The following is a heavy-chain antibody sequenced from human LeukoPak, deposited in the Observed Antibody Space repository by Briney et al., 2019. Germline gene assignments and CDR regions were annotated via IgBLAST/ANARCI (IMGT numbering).Heavy chain of an antibody. D-gene: IGHD5-18*01. V-gene: IGHV4-59*12. CDR1: GGSISSYY. CDR3: ATSGYSYGPFDY. J-gene: IGHJ4*02. Sequence: SETLSLTCTVSGGSISSYYWSWIRQPPGKGLEWIGYIYYSGSTNYNPSLKSRVTMSVDTSKNQFSLKLSSVTAADTAVYYCATSGYSYGPFDYWGQGTLVTVSS. CDR2: IYYSGST.